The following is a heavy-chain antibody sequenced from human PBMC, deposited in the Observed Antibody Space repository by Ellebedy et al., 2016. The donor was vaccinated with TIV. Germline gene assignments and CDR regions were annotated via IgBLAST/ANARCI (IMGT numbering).Heavy chain of an antibody. CDR3: ARVGVGAVPFGY. D-gene: IGHD3-16*01. Sequence: PGGSLRLSCAASGFTFSNYEMNWVRQAPGKGLDWVSYISGSGSTIYYADSVKGRFTISRDNAKNSLYLQMNSLRAEDSALYYCARVGVGAVPFGYWGQGTLVTVSS. CDR1: GFTFSNYE. J-gene: IGHJ4*02. V-gene: IGHV3-48*03. CDR2: ISGSGSTI.